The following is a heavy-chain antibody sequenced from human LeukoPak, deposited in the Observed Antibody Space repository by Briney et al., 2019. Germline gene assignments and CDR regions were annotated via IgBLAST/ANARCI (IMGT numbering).Heavy chain of an antibody. V-gene: IGHV4-39*07. Sequence: SETLSLTCTVSGGSISSSSYYWGWIRQPPGKGLEWIGSIDYSGSTYYNPSLKSRVTISVDTSKNQFSLKLSSVTAADTAVYYCASRGRYMDVWGKGTTVTVSS. CDR1: GGSISSSSYY. CDR2: IDYSGST. CDR3: ASRGRYMDV. J-gene: IGHJ6*03.